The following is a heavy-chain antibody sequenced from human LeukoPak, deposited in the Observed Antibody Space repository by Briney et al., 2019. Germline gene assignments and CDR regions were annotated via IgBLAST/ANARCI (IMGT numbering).Heavy chain of an antibody. D-gene: IGHD4-17*01. CDR1: GYTFTRYF. CDR3: EGRLSTVTTSDSFDI. J-gene: IGHJ3*02. V-gene: IGHV1-2*02. Sequence: ASVKVSCKASGYTFTRYFIHWVRQAPGQRLKRRGWINLNSGDTNGAQNFRDRVTMPRDTSMSAAYMELSSVRSDDTAVYYCEGRLSTVTTSDSFDIWGQGTMVAVSS. CDR2: INLNSGDT.